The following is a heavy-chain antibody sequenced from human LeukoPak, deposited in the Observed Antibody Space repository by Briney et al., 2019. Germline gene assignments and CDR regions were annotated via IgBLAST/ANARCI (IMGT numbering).Heavy chain of an antibody. CDR3: ARVLMVYAIVNY. V-gene: IGHV4-39*01. J-gene: IGHJ4*02. CDR2: IYYSGST. CDR1: GGSISSSSYY. D-gene: IGHD2-8*01. Sequence: SETLSLTCTVSGGSISSSSYYWGWIRQPPGKGLEWIGSIYYSGSTYYNPSLKSRVTISVDTSKNQFSLKLSSVTAADTAVYYCARVLMVYAIVNYWGQGTLVTVSS.